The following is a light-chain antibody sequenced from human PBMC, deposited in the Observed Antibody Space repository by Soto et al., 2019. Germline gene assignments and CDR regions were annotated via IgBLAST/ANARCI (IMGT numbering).Light chain of an antibody. Sequence: SVLTQPAPVSGSPGQSITVSCAGTRSDNGASNSVSWYQHLPGRSPTLIIYEATNRPSGVSERFSGSKAGDTASLTISRLQADDEAEYFCISYKTADTFGFGSGTKVTVL. CDR3: ISYKTADTFG. J-gene: IGLJ1*01. CDR2: EAT. CDR1: RSDNGASNS. V-gene: IGLV2-14*01.